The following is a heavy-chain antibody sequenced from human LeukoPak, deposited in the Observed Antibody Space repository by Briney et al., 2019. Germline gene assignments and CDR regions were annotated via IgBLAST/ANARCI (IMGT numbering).Heavy chain of an antibody. J-gene: IGHJ4*02. CDR3: AKAGEVPAAIPDY. D-gene: IGHD2-2*01. CDR2: ISYDGSNK. V-gene: IGHV3-30*18. Sequence: PGGSLRLSCAASGFTFSSYGMHWVRRAPGKGLEWVAVISYDGSNKYYADSVKGRFTISRDNSKNTLYLQMNSLRAEDTAVYYCAKAGEVPAAIPDYWGQGTLVTVSS. CDR1: GFTFSSYG.